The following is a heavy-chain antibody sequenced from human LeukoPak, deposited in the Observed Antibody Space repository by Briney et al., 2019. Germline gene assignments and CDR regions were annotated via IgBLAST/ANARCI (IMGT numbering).Heavy chain of an antibody. CDR3: ARGPRVYCTGGSCYELDY. CDR2: IYYSGST. V-gene: IGHV4-59*01. J-gene: IGHJ4*02. D-gene: IGHD2-15*01. Sequence: PSETLSLTCTVSGGSISSYNWSWIRQPPGKGLEWVGDIYYSGSTNYNTSLKRGVTISIDTSKNQFSLKLSSVTAADTAVYYCARGPRVYCTGGSCYELDYWGQGPLVTVSS. CDR1: GGSISSYN.